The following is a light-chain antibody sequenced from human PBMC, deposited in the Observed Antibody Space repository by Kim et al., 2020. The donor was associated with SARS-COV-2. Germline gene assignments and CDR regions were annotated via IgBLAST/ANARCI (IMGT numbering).Light chain of an antibody. CDR3: QQYHAYSGPRT. V-gene: IGKV1-5*03. CDR1: QSISVW. CDR2: KAS. J-gene: IGKJ1*01. Sequence: DIQMTQSPSSLSASVGDRVTITCRASQSISVWLDWYQQKPGKVPNLLIYKASSLESGVPSRFSGSGSGTEFTLTISSLQPDDFATYYCQQYHAYSGPRTFGQGTKVDIK.